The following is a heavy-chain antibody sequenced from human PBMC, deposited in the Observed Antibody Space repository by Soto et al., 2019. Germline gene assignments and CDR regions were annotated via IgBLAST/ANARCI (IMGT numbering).Heavy chain of an antibody. J-gene: IGHJ5*02. CDR2: ISAYNGNT. Sequence: QVQLVQSGAEVKKPGASVKVSCKASGYTFTSYGISWVRQAPGQGLEWLGWISAYNGNTNYAQKLQGRVTMTTDTSTSTAYMELRSLRSDDTAVYYCARDLIRWQQVEGNWFDPWGQGTLVTVSS. CDR3: ARDLIRWQQVEGNWFDP. V-gene: IGHV1-18*01. CDR1: GYTFTSYG.